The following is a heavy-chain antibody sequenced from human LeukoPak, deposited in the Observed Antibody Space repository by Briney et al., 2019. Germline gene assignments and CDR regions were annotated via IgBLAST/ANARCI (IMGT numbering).Heavy chain of an antibody. CDR3: ARDQAPVGANEFDP. J-gene: IGHJ5*02. D-gene: IGHD1-26*01. CDR1: GFTFSSYS. CDR2: ISSSSSTI. Sequence: PGGSLRLSCAASGFTFSSYSMNWVRQAPGKGLEWVSYISSSSSTIYYADSVKGRFTISRDNAKNSLYLQMNSLRAEDTAVYYCARDQAPVGANEFDPWGQGTLVTVSS. V-gene: IGHV3-48*01.